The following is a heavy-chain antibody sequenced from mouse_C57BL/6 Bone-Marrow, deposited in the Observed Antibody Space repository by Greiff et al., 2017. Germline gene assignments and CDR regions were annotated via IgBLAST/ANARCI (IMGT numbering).Heavy chain of an antibody. CDR3: ARLGGFRAMDY. Sequence: QVQLQQSGAELARPGASVKLSCKASGYTFTSYGISWVKQRTGQGLEWIGEIYPRSGNTYYNEKFKGKATLTADKSSSTEYMELRSLTSEDSAVYFCARLGGFRAMDYWGQGTSVTVSS. V-gene: IGHV1-81*01. J-gene: IGHJ4*01. CDR2: IYPRSGNT. CDR1: GYTFTSYG.